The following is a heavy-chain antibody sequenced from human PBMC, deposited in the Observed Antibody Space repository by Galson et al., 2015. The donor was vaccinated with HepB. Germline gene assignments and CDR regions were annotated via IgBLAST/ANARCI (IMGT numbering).Heavy chain of an antibody. CDR3: ATDLAGGYCSGRSCYSFHSFFDF. Sequence: SLRLSCAVSGVRFSSAWMSWVRQAPGKGLEWVGRIKSKSDGGTTDYAASVKGGFTISRDDSKETVYLETRSLKTEDTAVYYCATDLAGGYCSGRSCYSFHSFFDFWGQGTLVTVSS. CDR2: IKSKSDGGTT. CDR1: GVRFSSAW. J-gene: IGHJ4*02. V-gene: IGHV3-15*01. D-gene: IGHD2-15*01.